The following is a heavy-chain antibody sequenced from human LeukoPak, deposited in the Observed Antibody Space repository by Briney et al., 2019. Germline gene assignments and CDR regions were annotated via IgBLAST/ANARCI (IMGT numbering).Heavy chain of an antibody. CDR3: ASWGEGARLDY. Sequence: GRSLRLSCAASRFTFRNYGMNWVRQAPGKGLEWVAVIWYDGSTKYYGDAVKGRFTISRDNSKDKLYLEMNSLRVEDTAVYYCASWGEGARLDYWGQGTLVTVSS. V-gene: IGHV3-33*01. CDR1: RFTFRNYG. CDR2: IWYDGSTK. D-gene: IGHD1-26*01. J-gene: IGHJ4*02.